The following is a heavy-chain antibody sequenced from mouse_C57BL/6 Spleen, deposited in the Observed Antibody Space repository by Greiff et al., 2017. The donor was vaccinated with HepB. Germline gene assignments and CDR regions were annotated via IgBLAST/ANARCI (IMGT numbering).Heavy chain of an antibody. CDR3: ARGDDYDDGFYAMDY. CDR2: IDPSDSYT. Sequence: VQLQQSGAELVKPGASVKLSCKASGYTFTSYWMQWVKQRPGQGLEWIGEIDPSDSYTNYNQKFKGKATLTVDTSSSTAYMQLSSLTSEDSAVYYCARGDDYDDGFYAMDYWGQGTSVTVSS. CDR1: GYTFTSYW. J-gene: IGHJ4*01. D-gene: IGHD2-4*01. V-gene: IGHV1-50*01.